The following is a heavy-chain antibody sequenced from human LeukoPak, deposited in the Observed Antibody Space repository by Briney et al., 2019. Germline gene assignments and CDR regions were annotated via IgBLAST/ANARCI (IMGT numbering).Heavy chain of an antibody. J-gene: IGHJ4*02. Sequence: ASVKVSCKASAYTFTSYGIGWVRQAPGQGLEWMGWISAYNGHTNYAQKLQGRVTMTTDTSTGTAYMELRSLRSDDTAVYYCARDKGDGYFDYWGQGTLVTVSS. D-gene: IGHD3-16*01. CDR2: ISAYNGHT. CDR3: ARDKGDGYFDY. V-gene: IGHV1-18*01. CDR1: AYTFTSYG.